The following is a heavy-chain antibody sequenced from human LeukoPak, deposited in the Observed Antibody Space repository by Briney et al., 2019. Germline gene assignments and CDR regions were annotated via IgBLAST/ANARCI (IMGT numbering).Heavy chain of an antibody. D-gene: IGHD6-6*01. J-gene: IGHJ6*03. CDR2: IYYSGST. CDR1: GGSISSYY. V-gene: IGHV4-59*01. CDR3: ARDFSSYYYYYMDV. Sequence: SETLSLTCTVSGGSISSYYWSWIRQPPGKGLEWIGYIYYSGSTNYNPSLKSRVNISVDTSKNQFSLKLSSVTAADTAVYYCARDFSSYYYYYMDVWGRGTTVTVSS.